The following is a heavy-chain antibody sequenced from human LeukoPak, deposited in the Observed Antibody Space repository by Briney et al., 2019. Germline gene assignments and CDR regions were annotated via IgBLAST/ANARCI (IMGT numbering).Heavy chain of an antibody. D-gene: IGHD6-19*01. CDR2: INTDGSSA. CDR3: AKRVSGWYWVDY. CDR1: GFTFTTYW. V-gene: IGHV3-74*01. Sequence: GGSLRLSCAASGFTFTTYWMHWVRQAPGKGLVWVSRINTDGSSASYADSVKGRFTISRDTAKNTLYLQMNSLRAEDTAVYYCAKRVSGWYWVDYWGQGTLVTVSS. J-gene: IGHJ4*02.